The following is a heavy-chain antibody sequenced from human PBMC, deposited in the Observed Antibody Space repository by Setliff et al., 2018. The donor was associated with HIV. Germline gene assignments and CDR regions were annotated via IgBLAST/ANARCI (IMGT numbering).Heavy chain of an antibody. J-gene: IGHJ6*03. CDR2: IYYSGSP. CDR1: GGSISSSSYY. V-gene: IGHV4-39*02. D-gene: IGHD3-22*01. CDR3: PREGDYNFDNTGYLRGGYYYYCMDV. Sequence: KTSETLSLTCTVSGGSISSSSYYWGWIRQTPGKGREWIGSIYYSGSPYYAPSLKSRVTISVDPSKNQFSLKLSSVTAADTAVYYCPREGDYNFDNTGYLRGGYYYYCMDVWGKGTTVTVSS.